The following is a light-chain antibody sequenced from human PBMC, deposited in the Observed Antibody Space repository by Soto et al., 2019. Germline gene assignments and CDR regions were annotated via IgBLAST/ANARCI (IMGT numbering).Light chain of an antibody. CDR2: EGS. Sequence: QSALTQPASVSGSPGQSIIISCTGTSSDVGSYNLVSWYQQHPGKAPKLMIYEGSKRPSGVSNRFSGSKSGNTASLTISGLQAEDEAYYYCCSYAGSRVFGGGTKLTVL. CDR1: SSDVGSYNL. J-gene: IGLJ3*02. V-gene: IGLV2-23*01. CDR3: CSYAGSRV.